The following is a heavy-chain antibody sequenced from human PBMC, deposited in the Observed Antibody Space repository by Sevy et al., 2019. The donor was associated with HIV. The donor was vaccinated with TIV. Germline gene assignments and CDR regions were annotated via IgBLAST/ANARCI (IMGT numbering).Heavy chain of an antibody. Sequence: SETLSLTCTVSGGSVTSGNYYWTWIRQPPGKRREWIGYISYSGNTKYNPSLKSRVIISVDTSKTQFSLTLSSVTAADTAVYYCARVREAIYYFGMDVWGQGTTVTVSS. CDR1: GGSVTSGNYY. CDR2: ISYSGNT. V-gene: IGHV4-61*01. J-gene: IGHJ6*02. CDR3: ARVREAIYYFGMDV.